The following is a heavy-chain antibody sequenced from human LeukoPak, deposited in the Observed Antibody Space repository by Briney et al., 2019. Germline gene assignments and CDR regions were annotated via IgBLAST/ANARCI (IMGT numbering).Heavy chain of an antibody. CDR1: GYTFTSYD. V-gene: IGHV1-8*01. Sequence: ASVKVSCKASGYTFTSYDINWVRQATGQGLEWMGWMNPNSGNTGYAQKFQGRVTMTRNTSISTAYMELSSLRSEDTAVYYCASRENGGGSPDYYYYYMDVWGKGTTVTVSS. CDR3: ASRENGGGSPDYYYYYMDV. D-gene: IGHD2-15*01. J-gene: IGHJ6*03. CDR2: MNPNSGNT.